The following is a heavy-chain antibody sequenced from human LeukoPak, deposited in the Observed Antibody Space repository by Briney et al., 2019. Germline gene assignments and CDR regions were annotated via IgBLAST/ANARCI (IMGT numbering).Heavy chain of an antibody. CDR1: GFTFSSYA. CDR3: ANARTAQLSTHYYYYGMDV. J-gene: IGHJ6*02. Sequence: GRSPRLSCAASGFTFSSYAMSWVRQAPGKGLEWVSAISGSGGSTYYADSVKGRFTISRDNSKNTLYLQMNSLRAEDTAVYYCANARTAQLSTHYYYYGMDVWGQGTTVTVSS. V-gene: IGHV3-23*01. D-gene: IGHD5-18*01. CDR2: ISGSGGST.